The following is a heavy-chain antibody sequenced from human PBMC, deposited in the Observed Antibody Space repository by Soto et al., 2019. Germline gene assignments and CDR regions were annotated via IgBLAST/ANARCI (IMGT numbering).Heavy chain of an antibody. CDR1: GYTFTGDY. J-gene: IGHJ4*02. CDR3: ARLGTTVTTSDY. CDR2: INSDSGGT. Sequence: ASVKVSCKASGYTFTGDYIHWVRQAPGQGLGWMGWINSDSGGTNYAQKFQGRVTMTRDTSITTAYMELRWLRSDDTAVYYCARLGTTVTTSDYWGQGTLVTVSS. V-gene: IGHV1-2*02. D-gene: IGHD4-4*01.